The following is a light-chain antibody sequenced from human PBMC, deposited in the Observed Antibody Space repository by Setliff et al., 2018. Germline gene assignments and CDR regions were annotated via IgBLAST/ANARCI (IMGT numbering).Light chain of an antibody. J-gene: IGLJ1*01. V-gene: IGLV2-8*01. CDR3: GAYAGSSKKI. Sequence: SALSQPPSASGSPGQSVTISCTGTSSDIGDYNYVSWYQHHPGKAPKLLIYDVDKRPSGVPDRFSGSKSGNTASLTVSGLQADDEADYYCGAYAGSSKKIFGTGTKV. CDR2: DVD. CDR1: SSDIGDYNY.